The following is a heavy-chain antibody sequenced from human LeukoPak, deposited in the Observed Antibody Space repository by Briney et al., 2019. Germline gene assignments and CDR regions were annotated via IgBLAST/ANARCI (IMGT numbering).Heavy chain of an antibody. D-gene: IGHD1-14*01. J-gene: IGHJ4*02. CDR3: ARETPREPFDY. Sequence: GGSLRLSCAASGFTFSSYAMHWVRQAPGKGLEWVAVISYDGSNKYYADSVKGRFTISRDNSKNTLYLQMNSLRAEDTAVYYCARETPREPFDYWGQGTLVTVSS. CDR2: ISYDGSNK. V-gene: IGHV3-30*04. CDR1: GFTFSSYA.